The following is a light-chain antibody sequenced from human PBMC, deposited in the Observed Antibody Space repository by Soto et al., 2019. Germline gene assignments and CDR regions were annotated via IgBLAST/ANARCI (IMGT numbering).Light chain of an antibody. CDR3: QQYGISPRT. V-gene: IGKV3-20*01. CDR1: QSVRSSY. J-gene: IGKJ1*01. CDR2: GAS. Sequence: EIVLTQSPGTLSLSPGERATLSCGASQSVRSSYLSWYQQKPGQAPRLLSYGASSRATGIPDRFSGSGSGSDFILTLSRLEPEYFAVYYCQQYGISPRTFGQGTKVEIK.